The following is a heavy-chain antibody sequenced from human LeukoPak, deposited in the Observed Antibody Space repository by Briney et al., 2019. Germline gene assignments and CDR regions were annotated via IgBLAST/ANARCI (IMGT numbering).Heavy chain of an antibody. Sequence: GRSLRLSCAASGFTFNTYGMHWVRQAPGKGLEWVAVLSYDGSNKYYADSVRGRFTVSRDNSKNTLYLQMNSLGAEDTAVYYCARARTAMVLDYWGQGTLVTVSS. CDR1: GFTFNTYG. CDR2: LSYDGSNK. J-gene: IGHJ4*01. CDR3: ARARTAMVLDY. D-gene: IGHD5-18*01. V-gene: IGHV3-30*03.